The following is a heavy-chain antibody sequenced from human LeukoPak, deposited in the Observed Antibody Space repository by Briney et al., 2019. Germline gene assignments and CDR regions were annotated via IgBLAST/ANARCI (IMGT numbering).Heavy chain of an antibody. D-gene: IGHD6-13*01. V-gene: IGHV1-8*02. CDR3: ARDSSLDY. CDR1: GYTFTSYD. Sequence: GASVKVSCKASGYTFTSYDINWVRQATGQGLEWMGWMNPNSGNTGYAQKLQGRVTMTTDTSTSTAYMELRSLRSDDTAVYYCARDSSLDYWGQGTLVTVSS. CDR2: MNPNSGNT. J-gene: IGHJ4*02.